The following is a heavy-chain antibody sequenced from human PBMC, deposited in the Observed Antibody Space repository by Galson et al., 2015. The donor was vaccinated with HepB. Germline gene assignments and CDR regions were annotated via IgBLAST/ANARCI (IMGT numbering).Heavy chain of an antibody. CDR1: GGTFSSYT. D-gene: IGHD6-19*01. CDR2: IIPILGIA. Sequence: SVKVSCKASGGTFSSYTISWVRRAPGQGLEWMGRIIPILGIANYAQKFQGRVTMTRDTSISTAYMELSRLRSDDTAVYYCAREQWPDNYYYYMDVWGKGTTVTVSS. J-gene: IGHJ6*03. CDR3: AREQWPDNYYYYMDV. V-gene: IGHV1-69*04.